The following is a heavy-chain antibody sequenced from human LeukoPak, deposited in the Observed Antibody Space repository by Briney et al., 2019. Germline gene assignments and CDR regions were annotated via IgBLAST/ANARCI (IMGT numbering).Heavy chain of an antibody. J-gene: IGHJ4*02. CDR2: ISYDGSNK. Sequence: PGRSLRLSCAASGFTFSSYGMHWVRQAPGKGLEWVAVISYDGSNKNYADSVKGRFTISRDNSKNTLSLQMNSLRVEDTAVYYCAKSGPDYYDSSGYYYVPYFDYWGQGTLVTVSS. V-gene: IGHV3-30*18. D-gene: IGHD3-22*01. CDR3: AKSGPDYYDSSGYYYVPYFDY. CDR1: GFTFSSYG.